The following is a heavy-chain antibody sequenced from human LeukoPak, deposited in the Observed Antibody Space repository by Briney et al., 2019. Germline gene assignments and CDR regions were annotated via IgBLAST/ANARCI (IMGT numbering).Heavy chain of an antibody. J-gene: IGHJ4*02. Sequence: PGGSLRLSCAASGFTFSSYWMSWVRQAPGKGLEWVANIKQDGSEKYYVDSVKGRFTISRDNAKNALYLQMNSLRAEDTAVYYCAKDDSSGYYSPYYFDYWGQGTLVTVA. CDR3: AKDDSSGYYSPYYFDY. CDR1: GFTFSSYW. CDR2: IKQDGSEK. D-gene: IGHD3-22*01. V-gene: IGHV3-7*05.